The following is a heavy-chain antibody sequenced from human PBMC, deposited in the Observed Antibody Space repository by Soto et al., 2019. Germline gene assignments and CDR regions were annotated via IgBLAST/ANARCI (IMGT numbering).Heavy chain of an antibody. Sequence: TSETLSLTCAVSGGSISSNYWWTWVRQAPGKGLEWIGEMYHSGSTNYNPSLQSRVTISVDKSKNQFFLTLTSVTAADTAVYYCARYNAASGTYYFDYWGQGTLVTVS. V-gene: IGHV4-4*02. CDR3: ARYNAASGTYYFDY. CDR2: MYHSGST. CDR1: GGSISSNYW. J-gene: IGHJ4*02. D-gene: IGHD6-13*01.